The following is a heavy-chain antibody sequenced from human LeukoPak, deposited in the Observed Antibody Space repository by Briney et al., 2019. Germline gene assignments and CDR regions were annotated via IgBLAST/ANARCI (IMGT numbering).Heavy chain of an antibody. V-gene: IGHV5-51*01. Sequence: GESLKISCKGSGYNFTKYWIAWVRQMPGKGLEWMAIIYPPDSDTRYSPSFQGQVTISADKSISTAYLHWSSLKASDTAIYYCTRRANYDTSTYSFDYWGQGTLVTVSS. J-gene: IGHJ4*02. CDR1: GYNFTKYW. D-gene: IGHD3-22*01. CDR2: IYPPDSDT. CDR3: TRRANYDTSTYSFDY.